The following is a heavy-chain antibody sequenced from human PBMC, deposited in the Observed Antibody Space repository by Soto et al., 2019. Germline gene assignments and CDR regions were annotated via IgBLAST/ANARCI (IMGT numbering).Heavy chain of an antibody. D-gene: IGHD5-18*01. CDR3: ARNDPAMVTNYYYYGMDV. CDR2: IYPGDSDT. Sequence: GESLKISCEGSGYSFTSYWIGWVRQMPGKGLEWMGIIYPGDSDTRYSPSFQGQVTISADKSISTAYLQWSSLKASDTAMYYCARNDPAMVTNYYYYGMDVWGQGTTVTVSS. J-gene: IGHJ6*02. V-gene: IGHV5-51*06. CDR1: GYSFTSYW.